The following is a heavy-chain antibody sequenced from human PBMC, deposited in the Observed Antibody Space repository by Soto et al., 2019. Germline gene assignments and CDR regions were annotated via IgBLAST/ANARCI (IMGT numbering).Heavy chain of an antibody. Sequence: LRLSCEVSGLTFNTSGMHWVRQAPGKGLEWLAVISYDGATQYYGDTVKGRFTISRDNSKNTLFLHMGRLRAEDTAMYYCATKARVKNYLYYGMDVWGLGTTVIVS. J-gene: IGHJ6*02. CDR1: GLTFNTSG. V-gene: IGHV3-30*03. CDR3: ATKARVKNYLYYGMDV. CDR2: ISYDGATQ. D-gene: IGHD2-21*01.